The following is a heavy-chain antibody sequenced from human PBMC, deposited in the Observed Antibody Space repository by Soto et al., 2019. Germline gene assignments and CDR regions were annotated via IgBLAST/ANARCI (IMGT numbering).Heavy chain of an antibody. Sequence: QVQLVQSGAEVKKPGSSVKVSCKASGGTFGSYAISWVRQAPGQGLEWMGGIIPIPGTANYAQKFQGRVTIAAAESTSTAYMELSSLSSQDTAVYYCAISQVSSTSLESDYYYYYGMDVWGKGTKVTVSS. CDR2: IIPIPGTA. CDR1: GGTFGSYA. D-gene: IGHD2-2*01. CDR3: AISQVSSTSLESDYYYYYGMDV. J-gene: IGHJ6*04. V-gene: IGHV1-69*01.